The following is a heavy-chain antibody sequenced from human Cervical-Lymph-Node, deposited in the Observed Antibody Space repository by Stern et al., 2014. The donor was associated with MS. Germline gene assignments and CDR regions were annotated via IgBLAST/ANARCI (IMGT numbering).Heavy chain of an antibody. Sequence: QITLKESGPALVKPTQTLTLTCTFSGFSLTTSGMCVTWIRQPPGKALEWLALLDWDEDKYYSASLKTRLTISKDTSKNQVVLTLTNMDPADTATYYCARVMRAGITHYYGMDVWGQGTTVTVSS. CDR1: GFSLTTSGMC. CDR3: ARVMRAGITHYYGMDV. V-gene: IGHV2-70*13. D-gene: IGHD3-16*01. J-gene: IGHJ6*02. CDR2: LDWDEDK.